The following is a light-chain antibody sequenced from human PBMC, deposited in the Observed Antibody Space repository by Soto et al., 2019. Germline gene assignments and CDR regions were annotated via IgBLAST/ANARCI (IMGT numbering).Light chain of an antibody. Sequence: EIVMTQSPATLSVSPGERATLSCSASQSVTGKLAWYQQKPGQAPRLLVYGASARATGIPARFSGSGSGTEFTLTISSLQSEDFAIYYCQQYNSWPRTFGQGTKVEIK. CDR1: QSVTGK. J-gene: IGKJ1*01. CDR3: QQYNSWPRT. CDR2: GAS. V-gene: IGKV3-15*01.